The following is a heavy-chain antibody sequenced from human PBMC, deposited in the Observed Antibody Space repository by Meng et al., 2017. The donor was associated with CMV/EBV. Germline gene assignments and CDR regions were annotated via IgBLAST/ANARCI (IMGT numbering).Heavy chain of an antibody. CDR3: ARDNRIAVADIFDY. CDR1: GFTFSSYS. CDR2: IYYSGST. Sequence: ESLKISCAASGFTFSSYSMNWVRQAPGKGLEWIGSIYYSGSTYYNPSLKSRVTISVDTSKNQFSLKLSSVTAADTAVYYCARDNRIAVADIFDYWGQGTLVTVSS. V-gene: IGHV4-39*07. J-gene: IGHJ4*02. D-gene: IGHD6-19*01.